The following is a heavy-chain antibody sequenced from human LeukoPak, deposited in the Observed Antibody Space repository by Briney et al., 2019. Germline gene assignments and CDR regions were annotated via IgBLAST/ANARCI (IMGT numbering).Heavy chain of an antibody. V-gene: IGHV3-23*01. J-gene: IGHJ5*02. CDR2: ISGSGGST. CDR1: GSTFSSYA. Sequence: GGSLRLSCAASGSTFSSYAMSWVRQAPGKGLEWVSAISGSGGSTYYADSVKGRFTISRDNSKNTLYLQMNSLRAEDTAVYYCAKDPQALYANWFDPWGQGTLVTVSS. D-gene: IGHD3-16*01. CDR3: AKDPQALYANWFDP.